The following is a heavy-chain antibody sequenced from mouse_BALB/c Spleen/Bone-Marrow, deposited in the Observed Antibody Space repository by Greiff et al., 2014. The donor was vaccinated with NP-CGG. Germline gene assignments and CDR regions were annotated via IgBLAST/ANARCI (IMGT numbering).Heavy chain of an antibody. CDR1: GFSLISYG. J-gene: IGHJ4*01. CDR3: ARDLYYDYDVGAMDY. D-gene: IGHD2-4*01. V-gene: IGHV2-9*02. CDR2: IWPGGST. Sequence: VQGVESGPGLEESSHSLSISCTVSGFSLISYGVHWIRQRPGKGLEWLGVIWPGGSTNYNSALMSRLSISKDNSKSQVFLKMNSLQSDDTAMYYCARDLYYDYDVGAMDYWGQGTSVTVSS.